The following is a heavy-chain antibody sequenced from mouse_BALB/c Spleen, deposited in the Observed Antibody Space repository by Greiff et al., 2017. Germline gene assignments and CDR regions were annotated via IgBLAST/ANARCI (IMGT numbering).Heavy chain of an antibody. CDR3: ARGDPYYGSSYAMDY. V-gene: IGHV5-17*02. CDR2: ISSGRSTI. J-gene: IGHJ4*01. CDR1: GFTFSSFG. Sequence: DVKLVGSGGGLVQPGGSRKLSCAASGFTFSSFGMHWVRQAPEKGLEWVAYISSGRSTIYYADTVKGRFTISRDNPKKTLFLQMTSLRSEDTAMYYCARGDPYYGSSYAMDYWGQGTSVTVSS. D-gene: IGHD1-1*01.